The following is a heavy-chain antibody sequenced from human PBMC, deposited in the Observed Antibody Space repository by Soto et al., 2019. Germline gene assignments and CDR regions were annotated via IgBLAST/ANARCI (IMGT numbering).Heavy chain of an antibody. D-gene: IGHD6-19*01. CDR3: ARQVGGWAPWYFDY. Sequence: PGGSLRLSCAASGFTFSSYAMSWVRQAPGKGLEWVSAISGSGGSTYYADSVKGRFTISRDNAKNSLYLQMNSLRAEDTAVYYCARQVGGWAPWYFDYWGQGTLVTVSS. V-gene: IGHV3-23*01. CDR1: GFTFSSYA. CDR2: ISGSGGST. J-gene: IGHJ4*02.